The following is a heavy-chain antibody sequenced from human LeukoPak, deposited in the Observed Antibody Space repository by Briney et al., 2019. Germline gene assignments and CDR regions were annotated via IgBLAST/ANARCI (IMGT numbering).Heavy chain of an antibody. Sequence: PSETLSLTCTVSGGSISSYYWSWIRQPPGKGLEWIGYIYYSGSTNYNPPLKSRVTISVDTSKNQFSLKLSSVTAADTAVYYCARELGGSGSYYKALFDYWGQGTLVTVSS. CDR3: ARELGGSGSYYKALFDY. CDR2: IYYSGST. V-gene: IGHV4-59*12. J-gene: IGHJ4*02. D-gene: IGHD3-10*01. CDR1: GGSISSYY.